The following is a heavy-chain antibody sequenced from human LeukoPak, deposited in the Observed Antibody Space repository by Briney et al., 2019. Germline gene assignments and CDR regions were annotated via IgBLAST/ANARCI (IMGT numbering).Heavy chain of an antibody. CDR3: ARGGTQEAYCSSTSCNPYYFDY. D-gene: IGHD2-2*01. CDR1: GDSVSSGNW. J-gene: IGHJ4*02. V-gene: IGHV4-4*02. Sequence: PSETLSLTCAVSGDSVSSGNWWSWVRQPPGKGLEWIGEIYHSGSTNYNPSLKSRVTISVDKSKNQFSLRLSSVTAADTAVYYCARGGTQEAYCSSTSCNPYYFDYWGQGTLVTVSS. CDR2: IYHSGST.